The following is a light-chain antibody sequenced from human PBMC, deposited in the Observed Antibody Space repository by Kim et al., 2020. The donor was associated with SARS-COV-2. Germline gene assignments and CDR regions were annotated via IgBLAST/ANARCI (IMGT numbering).Light chain of an antibody. V-gene: IGLV3-1*01. CDR2: QGT. Sequence: SVSPGQTASISCSGDRLGDKYAFWYQQKPGQSPLLVIYQGTKRPSGIPARFSGSLSGNTATLTISGTQAMDEADYYCQAWDSSTAIFGGGTQLTVL. CDR1: RLGDKY. J-gene: IGLJ2*01. CDR3: QAWDSSTAI.